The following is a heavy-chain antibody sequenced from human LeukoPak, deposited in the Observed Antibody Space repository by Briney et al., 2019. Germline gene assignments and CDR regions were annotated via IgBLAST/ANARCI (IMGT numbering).Heavy chain of an antibody. Sequence: PGGSLRLSCAASGITVSSNYMSWVRQAPGKGLEWVSVMYGGGNTDYVDSVKGRFTISRDNSKNTLYLQMSSLRAEDTAVYYCVGHYSRWVPWCFDLWGRGTLVTVSS. J-gene: IGHJ2*01. V-gene: IGHV3-53*01. CDR2: MYGGGNT. D-gene: IGHD6-13*01. CDR3: VGHYSRWVPWCFDL. CDR1: GITVSSNY.